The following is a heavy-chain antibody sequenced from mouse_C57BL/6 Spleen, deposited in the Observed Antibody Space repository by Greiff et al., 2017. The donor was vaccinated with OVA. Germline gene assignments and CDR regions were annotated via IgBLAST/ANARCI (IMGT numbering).Heavy chain of an antibody. J-gene: IGHJ3*01. D-gene: IGHD1-1*01. V-gene: IGHV1-61*01. Sequence: QVQLQQPGAELVRPGSSVKLSCKASGYTFTSYWMDWVKQRPGQGLEWIGNIYPSDGDTHYNQKFKDKATLTADKYSSTAYMQLSSLTSEDSAVYYDARVGSSPFAYWGQGTLVTVSA. CDR3: ARVGSSPFAY. CDR1: GYTFTSYW. CDR2: IYPSDGDT.